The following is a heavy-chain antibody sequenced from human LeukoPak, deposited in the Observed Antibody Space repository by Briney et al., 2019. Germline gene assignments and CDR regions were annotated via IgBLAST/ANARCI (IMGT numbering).Heavy chain of an antibody. CDR1: GFIFRNYW. CDR3: VKGFHFDW. Sequence: GGSLRLSCEVSGFIFRNYWISWVRQAPGKGLEWVANINQDGSETYYVDSVKGRFTISRDTSKNTLYMQMNNLRVEDTALYYCVKGFHFDWWGQGTLVTVSS. CDR2: INQDGSET. J-gene: IGHJ4*02. V-gene: IGHV3-7*03.